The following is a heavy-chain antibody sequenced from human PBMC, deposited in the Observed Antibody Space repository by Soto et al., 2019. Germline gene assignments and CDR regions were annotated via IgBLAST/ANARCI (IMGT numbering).Heavy chain of an antibody. CDR1: GFTFSSYA. D-gene: IGHD1-26*01. Sequence: EVQLLESGGGLVQPGGSLRLSCAASGFTFSSYAMSWVRQAPGKGLEWVSAISGSGGSTYYADSVKGRFTISRDNSKNTLYLQMNSLRAEDTAVYYCAKSIVGATYCYYGMVVWGQGTTVTVSS. CDR2: ISGSGGST. J-gene: IGHJ6*02. CDR3: AKSIVGATYCYYGMVV. V-gene: IGHV3-23*01.